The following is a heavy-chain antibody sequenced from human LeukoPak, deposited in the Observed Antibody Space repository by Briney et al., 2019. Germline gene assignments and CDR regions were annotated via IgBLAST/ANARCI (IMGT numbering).Heavy chain of an antibody. V-gene: IGHV4-59*01. D-gene: IGHD5-24*01. CDR1: GGSISNFY. CDR3: ARERGDGYKYYFDY. J-gene: IGHJ4*02. CDR2: IYYSGST. Sequence: SETLSLTCTVSGGSISNFYWSWIRQPPGKGLEWIGYIYYSGSTNYNPSLKSRVAVSVDTSKNQFSLKLSSVTAADTAVYYCARERGDGYKYYFDYWGQGTLVTVSS.